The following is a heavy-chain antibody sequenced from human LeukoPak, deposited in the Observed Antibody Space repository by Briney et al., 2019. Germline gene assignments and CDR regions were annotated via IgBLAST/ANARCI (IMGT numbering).Heavy chain of an antibody. CDR3: ARGFLAAGDY. Sequence: GGSLRLSCEASGFIFSSYTMDWIRQAPGKGLEWVASINSGSTNPYYADSVKGRFTISRDDAKKSLYLQMTSLRVEDTSVYYCARGFLAAGDYWGQGTLVTVSS. CDR1: GFIFSSYT. CDR2: INSGSTNP. V-gene: IGHV3-21*01. J-gene: IGHJ4*02. D-gene: IGHD6-13*01.